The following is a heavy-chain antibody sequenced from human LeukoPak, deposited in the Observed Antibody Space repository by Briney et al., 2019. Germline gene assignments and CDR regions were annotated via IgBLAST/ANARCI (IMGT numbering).Heavy chain of an antibody. CDR3: ARDIPPYCSGGSCYPRTDAFDI. Sequence: KPSETLSLTCTVSGGSISSHYWSWIRQPPGKGLEWIGYIYYSGSTNYNPSLKSRVTISVDTSKNQFSLKLSSVTAADRAVYYCARDIPPYCSGGSCYPRTDAFDIWGQGTMVTVSS. V-gene: IGHV4-59*11. CDR1: GGSISSHY. J-gene: IGHJ3*02. CDR2: IYYSGST. D-gene: IGHD2-15*01.